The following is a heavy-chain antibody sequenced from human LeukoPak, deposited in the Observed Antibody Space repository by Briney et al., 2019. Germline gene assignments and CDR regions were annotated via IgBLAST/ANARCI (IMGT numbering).Heavy chain of an antibody. Sequence: ASVKVSCKASGYTFTSYDINWVRQATGQGLEWMGWISAYNGNTNYAQKLQGRVTMTTDTSTSTAYMELRSLRSDDTAVYYCARSSSSGWYSPGGYGMDVWGQGTTVTVPS. D-gene: IGHD6-19*01. V-gene: IGHV1-18*01. CDR3: ARSSSSGWYSPGGYGMDV. J-gene: IGHJ6*02. CDR2: ISAYNGNT. CDR1: GYTFTSYD.